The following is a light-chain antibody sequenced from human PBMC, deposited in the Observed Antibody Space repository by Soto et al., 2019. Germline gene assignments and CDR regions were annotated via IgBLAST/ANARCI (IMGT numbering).Light chain of an antibody. V-gene: IGKV1-5*03. CDR3: QQYNNAASWT. Sequence: DIQMTQSPSTLSASIGDRVTITCRASQSMSAWLAWYQQKPGKAPKLLIYKASTLESGIPSRFSGSGSGTEFTLTISSLQPDDFAAYYCQQYNNAASWTFGQGTRVQIK. CDR1: QSMSAW. J-gene: IGKJ1*01. CDR2: KAS.